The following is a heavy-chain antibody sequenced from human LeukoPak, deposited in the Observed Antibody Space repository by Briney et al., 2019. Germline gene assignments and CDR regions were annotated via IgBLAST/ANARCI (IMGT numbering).Heavy chain of an antibody. D-gene: IGHD2-2*01. Sequence: SGGSLRLSCAASGFTFSSYGMHWVRQAPGKGLEWVAVIWYDGSNKYYADSVKGRFTISRDNSKNTLYLQMNSLRAEDTAVYYCAKDDFSKRRIVVVPAAIDYWGQGTLVTVSS. CDR1: GFTFSSYG. V-gene: IGHV3-30*02. CDR3: AKDDFSKRRIVVVPAAIDY. J-gene: IGHJ4*02. CDR2: IWYDGSNK.